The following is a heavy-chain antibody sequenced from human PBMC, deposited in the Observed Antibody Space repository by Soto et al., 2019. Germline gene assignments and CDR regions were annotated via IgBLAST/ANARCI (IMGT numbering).Heavy chain of an antibody. D-gene: IGHD2-15*01. J-gene: IGHJ4*02. V-gene: IGHV4-31*03. CDR2: IYYSGST. CDR1: GGSISSGGYY. Sequence: SSETLSLTCTVSGGSISSGGYYWSWIRQHPGKGLEWIGYIYYSGSTYYNPSLKSRVTISVDTSKNQFSLKLSSVTAADTAVYYCARDNVCSGGSCFRLFDYWGQGTLVTVSS. CDR3: ARDNVCSGGSCFRLFDY.